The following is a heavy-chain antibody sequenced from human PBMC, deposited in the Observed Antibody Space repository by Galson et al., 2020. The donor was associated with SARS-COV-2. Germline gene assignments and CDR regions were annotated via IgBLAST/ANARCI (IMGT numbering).Heavy chain of an antibody. J-gene: IGHJ2*01. D-gene: IGHD2-15*01. CDR3: ARGLDGGGGYGCFDL. CDR1: GGSFSGYY. V-gene: IGHV4-34*01. Sequence: SETLSLTCAVYGGSFSGYYWSWIRRPPGKGLEWIGEIDHSGSTNYNPSLKSRVTISVDTSKNQFSLKLSSVTAADTAVYYCARGLDGGGGYGCFDLWGRGTLVTVSS. CDR2: IDHSGST.